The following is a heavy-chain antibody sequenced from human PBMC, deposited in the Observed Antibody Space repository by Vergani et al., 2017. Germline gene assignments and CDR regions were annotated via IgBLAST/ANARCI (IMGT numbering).Heavy chain of an antibody. D-gene: IGHD5-12*01. Sequence: EVQVVESGGDLVQPGGSLRLSCAASGFTVSGYYISWVRQAPGKGLEWVSLISSGGTNYYADSVKGRFTISRDNSKNTVHLQMNSLKPEDTALYYCAREGYSGYDWAYWCQGTLVVVSS. CDR2: ISSGGTN. CDR1: GFTVSGYY. CDR3: AREGYSGYDWAY. J-gene: IGHJ4*02. V-gene: IGHV3-66*02.